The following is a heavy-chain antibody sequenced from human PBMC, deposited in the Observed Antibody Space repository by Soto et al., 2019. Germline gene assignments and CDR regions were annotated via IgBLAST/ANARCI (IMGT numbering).Heavy chain of an antibody. CDR1: GFIFSTYG. Sequence: QVQLVQSGGGVVQPGRSLRLSCVASGFIFSTYGMHWVRQVPGKGLEWVAHISYDGSNEYYADSVKGRFTVSRDNAKNTRELQMNGAKTEDTALYYCTKEYIVGTTWGYFESWGQGALVIVSS. J-gene: IGHJ4*02. V-gene: IGHV3-30*18. CDR2: ISYDGSNE. CDR3: TKEYIVGTTWGYFES. D-gene: IGHD1-1*01.